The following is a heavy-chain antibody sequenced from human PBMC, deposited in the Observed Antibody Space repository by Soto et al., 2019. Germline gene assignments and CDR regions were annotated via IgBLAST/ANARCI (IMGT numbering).Heavy chain of an antibody. CDR1: GVTFSSYA. D-gene: IGHD1-26*01. CDR3: ARRGSGSYDDY. Sequence: EVLLLESGGGLVQPGGSLRLSCAVSGVTFSSYAMSWVRQDPVKGLEWVSAISGSGGSTYYADSVKGRFTISRDNSKNTLYLQMNSLRAEDTAVYYCARRGSGSYDDYWDQGALVSVPS. V-gene: IGHV3-23*01. J-gene: IGHJ4*02. CDR2: ISGSGGST.